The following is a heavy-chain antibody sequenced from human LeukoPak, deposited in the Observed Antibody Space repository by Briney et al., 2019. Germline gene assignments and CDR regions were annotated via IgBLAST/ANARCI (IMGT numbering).Heavy chain of an antibody. CDR1: GGSFSGYY. V-gene: IGHV3-11*04. Sequence: LSLTCAVYGGSFSGYYWSWIRQAPGKGLEWVSYISSSGSTIYYADSVKGRFTISRDNAKNSLYLQMNSLRAEDTAVYYCATHDDAYYDFWSGYSQTSAFDIWGQGTMVTVSS. CDR2: ISSSGSTI. J-gene: IGHJ3*02. CDR3: ATHDDAYYDFWSGYSQTSAFDI. D-gene: IGHD3-3*01.